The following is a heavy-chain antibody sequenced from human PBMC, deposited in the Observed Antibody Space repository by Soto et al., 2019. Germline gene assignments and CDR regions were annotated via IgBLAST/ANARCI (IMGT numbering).Heavy chain of an antibody. CDR2: ISSNSAYI. CDR3: TRDASRDSSARGWFDP. D-gene: IGHD6-13*01. Sequence: EVQLVESGGGLVKPGGSLRLSCAASGFTFRSFTMNWVRQAPGKGLEWVSTISSNSAYIYYTDALRGRFTISRDNAKNSLHLQLNSLRAEATAAYYCTRDASRDSSARGWFDPWGPGTLVTVSS. V-gene: IGHV3-21*02. CDR1: GFTFRSFT. J-gene: IGHJ5*02.